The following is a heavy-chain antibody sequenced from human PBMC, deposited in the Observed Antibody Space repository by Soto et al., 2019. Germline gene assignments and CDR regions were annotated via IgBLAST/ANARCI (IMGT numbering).Heavy chain of an antibody. CDR3: ARVSGIFGVVIGYYYYYGMDV. J-gene: IGHJ6*02. D-gene: IGHD3-3*01. CDR2: IIPIFGTA. V-gene: IGHV1-69*13. CDR1: GGTFSSYA. Sequence: SVKVSCKASGGTFSSYAISWVRQAPGQGLEWMGGIIPIFGTANYAQKFQGRVTITADESTSTAYMELSSLRSEDTAVYYCARVSGIFGVVIGYYYYYGMDVWGQGTTVTVSS.